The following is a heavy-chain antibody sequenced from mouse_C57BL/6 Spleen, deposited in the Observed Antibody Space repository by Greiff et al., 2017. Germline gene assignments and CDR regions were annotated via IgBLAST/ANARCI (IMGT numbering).Heavy chain of an antibody. V-gene: IGHV1-19*01. CDR2: INPYNGGT. D-gene: IGHD2-5*01. Sequence: VQLQQSGPVLVKPGASVKMSCKASGYTFTDYYMNWVKQSHGKSLEWIGVINPYNGGTSYTQKFKGKATLTVDKSSSTAYMELNSLTSEDSAVYYCARSKFAMDYWGQGTSVTVSS. CDR1: GYTFTDYY. J-gene: IGHJ4*01. CDR3: ARSKFAMDY.